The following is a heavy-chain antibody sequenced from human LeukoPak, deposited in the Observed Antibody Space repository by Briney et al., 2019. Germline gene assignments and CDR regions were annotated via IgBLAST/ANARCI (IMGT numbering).Heavy chain of an antibody. CDR1: GFTFASYE. V-gene: IGHV3-48*02. CDR2: ISDTSYTI. D-gene: IGHD3-3*02. Sequence: QPGGSLRLSCAASGFTFASYEMNWVRQAPGKGLEWVSYISDTSYTIYYADSVKGRFTISRDNAKNSLYLQMNRLRDEDTAVYYCARAFLGGDYWGQGTLVTVSS. CDR3: ARAFLGGDY. J-gene: IGHJ4*02.